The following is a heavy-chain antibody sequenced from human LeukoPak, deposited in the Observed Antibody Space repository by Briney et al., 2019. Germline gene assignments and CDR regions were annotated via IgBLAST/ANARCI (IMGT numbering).Heavy chain of an antibody. J-gene: IGHJ4*02. D-gene: IGHD4-17*01. Sequence: ESGPTPVKTTQTLTLTCTFSGVSVSTSGVGVGLIPQPPGKAPGWLALIYWNDEKRYSPSLKSRLTITKDTSKNLVVLTVTNMDPVDTATYYCAPFYGDYAFTFGYWGQGTLVTVSS. CDR3: APFYGDYAFTFGY. CDR2: IYWNDEK. CDR1: GVSVSTSGVG. V-gene: IGHV2-5*01.